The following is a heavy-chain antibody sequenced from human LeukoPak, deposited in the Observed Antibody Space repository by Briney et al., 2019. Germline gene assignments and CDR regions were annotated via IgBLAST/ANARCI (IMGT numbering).Heavy chain of an antibody. J-gene: IGHJ4*02. CDR1: GYILTELS. D-gene: IGHD3-22*01. V-gene: IGHV1-24*01. CDR2: FDPEDGEI. CDR3: TTSYYDSRTYYSLFDY. Sequence: ASVKVSCKVSGYILTELSMHWVRQAPGKGLEWMGGFDPEDGEIIYAQKFQDRVTMTEDTSTDTAYMELSSLRSEDTAIYCCTTSYYDSRTYYSLFDYWGQGTLVTVSS.